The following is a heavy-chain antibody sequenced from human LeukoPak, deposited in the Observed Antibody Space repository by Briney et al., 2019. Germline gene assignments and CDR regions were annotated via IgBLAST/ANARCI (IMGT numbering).Heavy chain of an antibody. CDR3: ARVGIAWEQGPFDY. D-gene: IGHD1-26*01. J-gene: IGHJ4*02. CDR2: IKQDGSEK. Sequence: QTGGSLRLSCAASGFTFSSYWMSWVRQAPGKGLEWVANIKQDGSEKYYVDSVKGRFTISRDNAKNSLYLQMNSLRAEDTAVYYCARVGIAWEQGPFDYWGQGTLVTVSS. CDR1: GFTFSSYW. V-gene: IGHV3-7*01.